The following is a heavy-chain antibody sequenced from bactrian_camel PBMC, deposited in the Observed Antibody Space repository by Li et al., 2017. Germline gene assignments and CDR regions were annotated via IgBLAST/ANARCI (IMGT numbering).Heavy chain of an antibody. CDR1: GFTFSTYD. Sequence: HVQLVESGGGLVQPGGSLVLSCAASGFTFSTYDMTWVHQAPGKGVEWASYISSGSSTWYADSVKGRFTISQDNAKNTLYLQMNSLNSEDTAMYYCAAAAGLFGGTCLDVRSVDYWCQGTQVTVS. CDR2: ISSGSST. D-gene: IGHD7*01. V-gene: IGHV3S1*01. J-gene: IGHJ4*01. CDR3: AAAAGLFGGTCLDVRSVDY.